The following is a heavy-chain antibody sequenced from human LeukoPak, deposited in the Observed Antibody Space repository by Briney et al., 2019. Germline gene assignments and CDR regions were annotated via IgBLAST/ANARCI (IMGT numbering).Heavy chain of an antibody. CDR1: GGSISSYY. CDR2: IYYSGST. CDR3: ARAARITYYYDD. D-gene: IGHD3-3*01. J-gene: IGHJ4*02. V-gene: IGHV4-59*01. Sequence: SETLSLTCTVSGGSISSYYWSWIRQPPGKGLEWIGYIYYSGSTNYNPSLKSRVTISVDTSKNQFSLKLSSVTAADTAVYYCARAARITYYYDDWGQGTLVTVSS.